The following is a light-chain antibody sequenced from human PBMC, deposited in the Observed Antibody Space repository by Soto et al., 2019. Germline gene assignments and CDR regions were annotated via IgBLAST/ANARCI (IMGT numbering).Light chain of an antibody. V-gene: IGLV2-14*01. CDR1: SSDVGGYNY. J-gene: IGLJ1*01. Sequence: QSVLTQPASVSGSPGQSITISCTGTSSDVGGYNYVSWYQQYPGKAPQLMIFDVNDRPSGVSYRFSGSKSGNTASLTIPGLQAEDEAHYYCSSYSTTSFFVFGTGTKVTVL. CDR3: SSYSTTSFFV. CDR2: DVN.